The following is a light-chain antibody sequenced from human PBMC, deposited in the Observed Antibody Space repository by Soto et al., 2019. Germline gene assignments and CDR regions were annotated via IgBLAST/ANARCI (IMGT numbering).Light chain of an antibody. CDR2: GAS. Sequence: ETVMTQSPATLSVSPWERATLSCRASQSVNSNLAWYQQKLGQAPRVLIYGASTRATGIPARFSGSGSGTDFTLTIDRLQSDDFATYYCQHSSSDLITFGQGTRLQI. V-gene: IGKV3-15*01. CDR1: QSVNSN. CDR3: QHSSSDLIT. J-gene: IGKJ5*01.